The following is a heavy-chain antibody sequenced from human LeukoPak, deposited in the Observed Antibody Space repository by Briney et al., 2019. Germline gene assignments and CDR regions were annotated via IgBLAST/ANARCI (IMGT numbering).Heavy chain of an antibody. Sequence: SETLSLTCAVYGGSFSGYYWSWIRQPPGKGLEWIGEINHSGSTNYNPSLKSRVTISVDTSKNQFSLKLSSVTAADTAVYYCARHIAVAARWDNYYFDYWGQGTLVTVSS. V-gene: IGHV4-34*01. CDR3: ARHIAVAARWDNYYFDY. CDR2: INHSGST. D-gene: IGHD6-19*01. J-gene: IGHJ4*02. CDR1: GGSFSGYY.